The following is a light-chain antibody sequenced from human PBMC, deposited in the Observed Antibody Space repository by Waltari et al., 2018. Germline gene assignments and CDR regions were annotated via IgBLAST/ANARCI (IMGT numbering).Light chain of an antibody. CDR1: QSLLHSDGKTH. CDR2: EVS. Sequence: DVFLTQTPLSLSVTPGQPASISCKSSQSLLHSDGKTHLYWYLQKPGQSPHLLIVEVSNRFSGVPDRFSGSGSGTDFTLKISRVEAEDVGVYYCMQTVHLPLTFGGGTKVEI. J-gene: IGKJ4*01. CDR3: MQTVHLPLT. V-gene: IGKV2D-29*02.